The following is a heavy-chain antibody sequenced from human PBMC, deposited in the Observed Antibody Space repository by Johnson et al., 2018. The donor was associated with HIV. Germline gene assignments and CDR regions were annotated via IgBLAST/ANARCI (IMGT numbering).Heavy chain of an antibody. CDR1: GFTFSSYA. CDR3: ARDRRGSDI. Sequence: VHLVESGGGVVQPGGSLRLSCAASGFTFSSYAMHWVRQAPGKGLEYVSAISSNGGSTYYANSVKGRFTISRDNSKNTLYLKMGSLRAEDTAVYYCARDRRGSDIWGQGTMVTVSS. V-gene: IGHV3-64*01. J-gene: IGHJ3*02. CDR2: ISSNGGST. D-gene: IGHD3-10*01.